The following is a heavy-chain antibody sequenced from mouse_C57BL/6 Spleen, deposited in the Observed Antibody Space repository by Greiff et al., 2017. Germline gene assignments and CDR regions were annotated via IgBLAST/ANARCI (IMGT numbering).Heavy chain of an antibody. V-gene: IGHV5-16*01. CDR1: GFTFSDYY. Sequence: DVKLVESEGGLVQPGSSMKLSCTASGFTFSDYYMAWVRQVPEKGLEWVANINYDGSSTYYLDSLKSRFIISRDNAKNILYLQMSSLKSEDTATYYCAREYGSSHWYFDVWGTGTTVTVSS. J-gene: IGHJ1*03. CDR3: AREYGSSHWYFDV. D-gene: IGHD1-1*01. CDR2: INYDGSST.